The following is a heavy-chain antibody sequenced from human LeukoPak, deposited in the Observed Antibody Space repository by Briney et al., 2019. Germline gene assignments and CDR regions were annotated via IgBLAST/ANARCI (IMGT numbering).Heavy chain of an antibody. CDR3: ARVAGSNGYYYYYYMDV. CDR2: ISYDGSNK. CDR1: GITFSSYA. J-gene: IGHJ6*03. Sequence: PGGSLRPSCTASGITFSSYAMHWVRQAPGKGLEGVAVISYDGSNKYYADSVKGRFTISRDNSKNTLYLQMNSLRAEDTAVYYCARVAGSNGYYYYYYMDVWGKGTTVTVSS. D-gene: IGHD2-8*01. V-gene: IGHV3-30*04.